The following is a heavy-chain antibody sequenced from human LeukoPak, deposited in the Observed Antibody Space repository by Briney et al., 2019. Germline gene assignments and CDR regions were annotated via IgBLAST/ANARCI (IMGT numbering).Heavy chain of an antibody. D-gene: IGHD3-3*01. CDR1: GGSISSYY. V-gene: IGHV4-59*01. Sequence: SETLSLTCTVSGGSISSYYWSWIRQPPGKGLEWIGYIYYSGSTNHNPSLKSRVTISVDTSKNQFSLKLSSVTAADTAVYYCARASGSYDFWSGYYTPFAFDIWGQGTMVTVSS. J-gene: IGHJ3*02. CDR3: ARASGSYDFWSGYYTPFAFDI. CDR2: IYYSGST.